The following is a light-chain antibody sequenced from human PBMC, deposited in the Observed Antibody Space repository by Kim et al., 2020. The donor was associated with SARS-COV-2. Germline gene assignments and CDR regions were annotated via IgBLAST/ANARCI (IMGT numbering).Light chain of an antibody. Sequence: SITMSWTGTDSNVGTYNLVSWYQQYPGKAPRVVIYEVIKRPSGVSDRFSGFKSGNTAFLGISGLQADDEADYYCSSYAGGATWVFGGKTKLTVL. CDR1: DSNVGTYNL. CDR2: EVI. J-gene: IGLJ3*02. V-gene: IGLV2-23*02. CDR3: SSYAGGATWV.